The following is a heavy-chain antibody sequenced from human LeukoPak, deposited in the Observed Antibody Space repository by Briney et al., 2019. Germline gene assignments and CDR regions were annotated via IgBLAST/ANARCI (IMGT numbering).Heavy chain of an antibody. CDR2: IYTSGST. CDR1: GGSISSYY. D-gene: IGHD5-12*01. Sequence: SETLSLTCTVSGGSISSYYGSWIRQPAGKGLEWIGRIYTSGSTDYNPSFKSRVTMSVDTSTNQFSLKLSSVTAADTAVYYCARIGSGYDYDYWGQGTLVTVSS. J-gene: IGHJ4*02. V-gene: IGHV4-4*07. CDR3: ARIGSGYDYDY.